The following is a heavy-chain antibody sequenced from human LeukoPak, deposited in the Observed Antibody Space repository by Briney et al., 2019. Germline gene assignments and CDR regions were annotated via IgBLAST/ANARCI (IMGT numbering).Heavy chain of an antibody. D-gene: IGHD2-15*01. J-gene: IGHJ6*02. CDR1: GFTFSSYA. CDR2: ISGSGGST. CDR3: AKLAGLAVVAATPYYYGMDV. Sequence: GGSLRLSCAASGFTFSSYAMSWVRQAPGKGLEWVSAISGSGGSTYYADSVKGRFTISRDNSKNTLYLQMNSLRAEDTAVYYCAKLAGLAVVAATPYYYGMDVWGQGTTVTVSS. V-gene: IGHV3-23*01.